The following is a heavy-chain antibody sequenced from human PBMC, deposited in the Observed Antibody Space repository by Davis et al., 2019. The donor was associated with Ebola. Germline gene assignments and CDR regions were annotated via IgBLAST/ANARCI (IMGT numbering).Heavy chain of an antibody. CDR3: AKVSHHLIYEALEVDY. J-gene: IGHJ4*02. V-gene: IGHV3-30*02. CDR1: GFTFSSYG. D-gene: IGHD2-2*02. Sequence: GGSLRLSCAASGFTFSSYGMHWVRQAPGKGLEWVAFIRHDGSHKYYADSVKGRFTISRDNSKNTLYLQMNSLKDDDTAVYYCAKVSHHLIYEALEVDYWGQGTLVTVSS. CDR2: IRHDGSHK.